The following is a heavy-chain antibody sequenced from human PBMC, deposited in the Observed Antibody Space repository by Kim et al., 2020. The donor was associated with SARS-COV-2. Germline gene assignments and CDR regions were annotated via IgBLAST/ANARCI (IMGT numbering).Heavy chain of an antibody. CDR1: GGSISSGGYS. CDR3: ARATGGSLFFDY. Sequence: SETLSLTCAVSGGSISSGGYSWSWIRQPPGKGLEWIGYIYHSGSTYYNPSLKSRVTISVDRSKNQFSLKLSSVTAADTAVYYCARATGGSLFFDYGRQGTLVTVSS. V-gene: IGHV4-30-2*01. D-gene: IGHD7-27*01. CDR2: IYHSGST. J-gene: IGHJ4*02.